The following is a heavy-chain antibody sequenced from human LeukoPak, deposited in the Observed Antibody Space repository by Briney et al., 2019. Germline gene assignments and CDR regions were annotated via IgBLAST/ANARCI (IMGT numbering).Heavy chain of an antibody. V-gene: IGHV3-53*01. CDR3: ATLYGGQRADGY. CDR2: IYGGDRT. CDR1: GFIVTNNY. Sequence: PGGSLRLSCAASGFIVTNNYMSWVRQAPGKGLEWVSAIYGGDRTDYADSVKGRFTISRDRSKNTLYLLMNSLRIEDTAVYYCATLYGGQRADGYWGQGTLVTVSS. D-gene: IGHD4-23*01. J-gene: IGHJ4*02.